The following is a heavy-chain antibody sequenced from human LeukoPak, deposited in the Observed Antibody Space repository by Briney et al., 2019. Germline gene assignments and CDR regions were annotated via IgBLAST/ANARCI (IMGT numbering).Heavy chain of an antibody. Sequence: PGRSLRLSCAASGFTFSSYGMHWVRQAPGKGLEWVAVIWYDGSNKYYADSVKGRFTISRDNSKNPLYLQMNSLRAEDTAVYYCARGRLRGSTSDYFDYWGQGTLVTVSS. V-gene: IGHV3-33*01. CDR3: ARGRLRGSTSDYFDY. CDR2: IWYDGSNK. J-gene: IGHJ4*02. CDR1: GFTFSSYG. D-gene: IGHD2-2*01.